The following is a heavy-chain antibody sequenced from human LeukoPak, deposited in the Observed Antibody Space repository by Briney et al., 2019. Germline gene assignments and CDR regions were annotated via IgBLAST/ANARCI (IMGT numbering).Heavy chain of an antibody. CDR3: ARGRKQWLATNYFDY. J-gene: IGHJ4*02. CDR1: GGSFSGYY. Sequence: NSSETLSLTCAVYGGSFSGYYWSWIRQPPGKGLEWIGEINHSGSTNYNPSLKSRVTISVDTSKNQFSLKLSSVTAADTAVYYCARGRKQWLATNYFDYWGQGTLVTVSS. CDR2: INHSGST. D-gene: IGHD6-19*01. V-gene: IGHV4-34*01.